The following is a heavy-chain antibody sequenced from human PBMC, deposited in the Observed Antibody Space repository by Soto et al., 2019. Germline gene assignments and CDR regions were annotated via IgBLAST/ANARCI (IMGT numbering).Heavy chain of an antibody. Sequence: GGSLRLSCAASGFTFSSYAMHWVRQAPGKGLEWVAVISYDGSNKYYADSVKGRFTISRDNSKNTLYLQMNSLRAEDTAIYYCAKKVNSGPGSQSFDYWGQGALVTVSS. D-gene: IGHD3-10*01. CDR3: AKKVNSGPGSQSFDY. CDR1: GFTFSSYA. CDR2: ISYDGSNK. J-gene: IGHJ4*02. V-gene: IGHV3-30-3*02.